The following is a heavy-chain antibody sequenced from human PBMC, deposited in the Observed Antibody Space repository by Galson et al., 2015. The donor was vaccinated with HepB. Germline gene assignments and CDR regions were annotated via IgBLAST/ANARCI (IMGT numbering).Heavy chain of an antibody. CDR2: INSDGGST. CDR3: AGRMGIMP. CDR1: GFTFNWYW. V-gene: IGHV3-23*01. J-gene: IGHJ5*02. Sequence: SLRLSCAASGFTFNWYWMTWVRQAPGKGLEWVSFINSDGGSTYYADSVKGRFTISRDNSKNTLFLQMNSLRPEDTAIYYCAGRMGIMPWGQGTLVTVSS. D-gene: IGHD3-16*01.